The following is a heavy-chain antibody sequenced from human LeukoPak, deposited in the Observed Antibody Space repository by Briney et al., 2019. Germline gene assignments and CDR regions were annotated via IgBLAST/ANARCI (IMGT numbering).Heavy chain of an antibody. D-gene: IGHD6-13*01. J-gene: IGHJ3*02. CDR1: VGTFSSYA. V-gene: IGHV1-18*01. CDR2: ISAYNGNT. CDR3: AEIAAAGDDAFDI. Sequence: ASVKVSCKASVGTFSSYAISWVRQAPGQGLEWMGWISAYNGNTNYAQKLQGRVTMTTDTSTSTAYMELRSLRSDDTAVYYCAEIAAAGDDAFDIWGQGTMVTVSS.